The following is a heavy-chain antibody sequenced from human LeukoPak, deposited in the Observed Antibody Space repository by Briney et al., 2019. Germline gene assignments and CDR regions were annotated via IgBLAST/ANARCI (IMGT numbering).Heavy chain of an antibody. D-gene: IGHD5-24*01. Sequence: PSETLSLTCTVSGGSISNYYWSWIRQPPGKGLEWIGYTYYSGSTDYNPSLKSRVTISVDTSENHFSLMLTFVTAADTAVYYCARSPSRDGYNNLILFENWGQGTLVTVSS. CDR1: GGSISNYY. CDR3: ARSPSRDGYNNLILFEN. V-gene: IGHV4-59*08. J-gene: IGHJ4*02. CDR2: TYYSGST.